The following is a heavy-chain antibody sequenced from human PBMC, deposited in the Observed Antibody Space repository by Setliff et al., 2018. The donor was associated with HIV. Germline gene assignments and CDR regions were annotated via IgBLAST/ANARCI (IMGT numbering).Heavy chain of an antibody. CDR2: ISAYNGNS. CDR1: GYTFTSYG. J-gene: IGHJ4*02. D-gene: IGHD5-18*01. V-gene: IGHV1-18*01. Sequence: ASVKVSCKTSGYTFTSYGVSWVRQAPGQGLEWMGWISAYNGNSNYAQKFQGRVIMTTDTSTSTAYMEVRSLRSDDTAFYYCVRDLGVDTTLIFFDYWGQGTLVTVSS. CDR3: VRDLGVDTTLIFFDY.